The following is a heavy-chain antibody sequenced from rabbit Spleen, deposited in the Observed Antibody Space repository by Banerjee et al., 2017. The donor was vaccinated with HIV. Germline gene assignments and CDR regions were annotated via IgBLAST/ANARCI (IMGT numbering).Heavy chain of an antibody. V-gene: IGHV1S45*01. Sequence: QEQLVESGGGLVQPGGSLALTCKASGFSFSDRDVMCWVRQAPGKGLEWIACIDAGSSGFTYFASWAKGRFTISKTSSTTVTLQMTSLTAADTATYFCARALSGSNNGWYHDGFDLWGPGTLVTVS. D-gene: IGHD4-2*01. CDR3: ARALSGSNNGWYHDGFDL. CDR2: IDAGSSGFT. J-gene: IGHJ2*01. CDR1: GFSFSDRDV.